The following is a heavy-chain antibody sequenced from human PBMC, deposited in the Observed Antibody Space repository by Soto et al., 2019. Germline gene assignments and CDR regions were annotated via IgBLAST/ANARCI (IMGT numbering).Heavy chain of an antibody. CDR1: GYSFTSYW. CDR3: ASGPLIVVVVAATDYGMDV. Sequence: GESLKISCKGSGYSFTSYWISWVRQMLGKGLARLGRIDPSDSYTNYSPSFQGHVTISADKSISTAYLQWSSLKASDTAMYYCASGPLIVVVVAATDYGMDVWGQGTTVTVSS. CDR2: IDPSDSYT. J-gene: IGHJ6*02. D-gene: IGHD2-15*01. V-gene: IGHV5-10-1*01.